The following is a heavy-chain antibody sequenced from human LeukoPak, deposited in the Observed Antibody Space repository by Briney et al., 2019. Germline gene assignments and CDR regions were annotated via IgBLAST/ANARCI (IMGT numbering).Heavy chain of an antibody. CDR3: ARDVVVPAAALDAFDI. J-gene: IGHJ3*02. V-gene: IGHV1-18*01. D-gene: IGHD2-2*01. Sequence: ASVKVSCKASGYTFTSYGISWVRQAPGQGLEWMGWISAYNGNTNYAQKLQGRVTMTTDTSTSTAYMELRSLRSDDTAVYYCARDVVVPAAALDAFDIWGQGTMVTVSS. CDR1: GYTFTSYG. CDR2: ISAYNGNT.